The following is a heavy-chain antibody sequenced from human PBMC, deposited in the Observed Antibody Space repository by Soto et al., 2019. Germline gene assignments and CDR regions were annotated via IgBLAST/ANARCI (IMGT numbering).Heavy chain of an antibody. CDR3: ARREGPLYGMDV. V-gene: IGHV5-10-1*01. J-gene: IGHJ6*02. CDR2: IDPSDSYT. CDR1: GYSFTSYW. Sequence: GESLKISCKGSGYSFTSYWISWVRQMPGKGLGWMWRIDPSDSYTNYSPSFQGHVTISADKSISTAYLQWSSLKASDTAMYYWARREGPLYGMDVWGQGTTVTVSS.